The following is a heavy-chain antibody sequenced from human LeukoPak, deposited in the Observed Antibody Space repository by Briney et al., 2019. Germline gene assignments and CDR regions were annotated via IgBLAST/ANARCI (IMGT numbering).Heavy chain of an antibody. Sequence: PSEALSLTCAVYGGSFSGYYWGWIRQPPGKGLEWIGEINHSGSTNYNPSLKSRVTISVDTSKNQFSLKLSSVTAADTAVYYCARGRGYCSSTSCYRGIDYSNYRFDYWGQGTLVTVSS. CDR1: GGSFSGYY. CDR3: ARGRGYCSSTSCYRGIDYSNYRFDY. J-gene: IGHJ4*02. V-gene: IGHV4-34*01. CDR2: INHSGST. D-gene: IGHD2-2*02.